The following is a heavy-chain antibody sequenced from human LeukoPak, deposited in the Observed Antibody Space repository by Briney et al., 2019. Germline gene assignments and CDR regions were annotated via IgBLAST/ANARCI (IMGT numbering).Heavy chain of an antibody. Sequence: PGGSLRLSCAASGFTFSSYAMHWVRQAPGKGLEWVAAIWYDGSNQYYVDSVKGRFTISRGISKNTLFLQMNSLRAEDTAVYYCAREADCSGGDCYRGAFDIWGQGPMVTVSS. CDR2: IWYDGSNQ. CDR3: AREADCSGGDCYRGAFDI. CDR1: GFTFSSYA. J-gene: IGHJ3*02. D-gene: IGHD2-15*01. V-gene: IGHV3-33*01.